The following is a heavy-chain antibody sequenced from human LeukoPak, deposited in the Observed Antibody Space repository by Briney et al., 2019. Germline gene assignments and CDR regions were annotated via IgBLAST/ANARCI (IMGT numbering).Heavy chain of an antibody. CDR2: IYSSGST. Sequence: SETLSLTCTVSGGSISSYYWSWIRQPPGKGLEWIGYIYSSGSTNYNPSLKSRVTISVDTSKNQFSLKLSSVTAADTAVYYCARGLRVPAAIGSWFDPWGQGTLVTVSS. CDR3: ARGLRVPAAIGSWFDP. CDR1: GGSISSYY. V-gene: IGHV4-59*01. J-gene: IGHJ5*02. D-gene: IGHD2-2*01.